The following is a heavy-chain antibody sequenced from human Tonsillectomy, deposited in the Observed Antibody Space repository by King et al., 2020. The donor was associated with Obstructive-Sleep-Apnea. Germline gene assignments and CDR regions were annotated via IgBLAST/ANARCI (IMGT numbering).Heavy chain of an antibody. J-gene: IGHJ4*02. CDR1: GFSFSYIW. Sequence: VQLVESGGGLVKPGGSLRLSCEASGFSFSYIWMTLVRQAPGKGLEWVGRLKSKIEGGTSEYAAPVKGRFTISRDDSKNTLYLQMNSLKSEDTAVYYCVTDDDGAYWGQGTLVTVSS. CDR2: LKSKIEGGTS. D-gene: IGHD3-16*01. V-gene: IGHV3-15*01. CDR3: VTDDDGAY.